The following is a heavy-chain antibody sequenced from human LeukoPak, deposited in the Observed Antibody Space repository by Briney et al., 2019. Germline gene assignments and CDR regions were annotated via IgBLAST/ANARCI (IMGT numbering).Heavy chain of an antibody. CDR2: ISYDGTIK. CDR1: GFGFSSFA. V-gene: IGHV3-30-3*02. J-gene: IGHJ6*02. Sequence: PRRSLRLSCAASGFGFSSFAVHWVCQAPGEGLEWVAAISYDGTIKYFSNSVKGRFTISRDNSKNTLFLQLNSLRAEDTGVYYCAKSQLPHNYFYYAMDVWGQGTTVTVSS. CDR3: AKSQLPHNYFYYAMDV. D-gene: IGHD2-21*01.